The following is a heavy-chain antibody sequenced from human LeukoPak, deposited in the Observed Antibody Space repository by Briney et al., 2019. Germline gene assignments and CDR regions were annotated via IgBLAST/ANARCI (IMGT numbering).Heavy chain of an antibody. J-gene: IGHJ4*02. Sequence: SGPTLVNPTQTLTLTCTFFGFSLSTSGMCVSWIRQPPGKALEWLARIDWDDDKYYSTSLKTRLTISKDTSKNQVVLTMTNMDPVDTATYYCARMYYYDSSGYYYNFDYWGQGTLVTVSS. CDR2: IDWDDDK. CDR3: ARMYYYDSSGYYYNFDY. D-gene: IGHD3-22*01. CDR1: GFSLSTSGMC. V-gene: IGHV2-70*11.